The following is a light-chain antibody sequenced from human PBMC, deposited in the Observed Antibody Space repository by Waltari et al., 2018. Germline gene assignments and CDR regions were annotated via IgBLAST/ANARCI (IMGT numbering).Light chain of an antibody. CDR2: ATS. J-gene: IGKJ1*01. Sequence: DIQMTQSPSSLSASVGDRVTITCRASQGISNSLAWYQQKSGLAPKLLRYATSRLESGVPSGLGASGLGPDNPLTISSLQPEDLATYYFHQYYSTPPWTFGQGTRWKSN. CDR3: HQYYSTPPWT. CDR1: QGISNS. V-gene: IGKV1-NL1*01.